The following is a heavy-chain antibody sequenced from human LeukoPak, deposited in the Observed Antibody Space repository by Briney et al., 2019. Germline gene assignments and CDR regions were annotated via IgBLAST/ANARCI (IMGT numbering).Heavy chain of an antibody. CDR3: ARGPLFGELSRWFDP. V-gene: IGHV5-10-1*01. CDR2: IDPSDSYT. J-gene: IGHJ5*02. CDR1: GYSFTTYW. D-gene: IGHD3-10*01. Sequence: GESLKISCKGSGYSFTTYWINWVRQMPGKGLEWMGRIDPSDSYTNYSPSFQGHVTISADKSISTAYLQWSSLKASDTAMYYCARGPLFGELSRWFDPWGQGTLVTVSS.